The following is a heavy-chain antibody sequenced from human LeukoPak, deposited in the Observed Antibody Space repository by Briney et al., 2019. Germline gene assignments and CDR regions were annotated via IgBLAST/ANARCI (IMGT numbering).Heavy chain of an antibody. J-gene: IGHJ6*03. CDR1: GGSIGSSTYY. V-gene: IGHV4-39*07. CDR3: ARVKGRSSPSYYYYYMDV. CDR2: INYSGNT. Sequence: SETLSLTCTVSGGSIGSSTYYWVWIRQPPGKGLEWIGSINYSGNTYYNPSVKSRVTISVDTSKNQFSLKVSSVTAADTAVYYCARVKGRSSPSYYYYYMDVWGKGTTVTISS. D-gene: IGHD6-13*01.